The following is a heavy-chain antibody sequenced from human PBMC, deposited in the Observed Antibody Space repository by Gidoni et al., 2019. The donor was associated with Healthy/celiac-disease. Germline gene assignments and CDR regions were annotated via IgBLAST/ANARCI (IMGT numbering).Heavy chain of an antibody. CDR3: ARDKPPGSYGQTGGFDY. CDR1: VFTFSTYG. J-gene: IGHJ4*02. Sequence: QVQLVESGGGVVQPGRSLRLSCAASVFTFSTYGMHRVRQAPGKGLEWVAVISNDGSNKDYADSVKGRFTISRDKSKNTLYLKMNSLRAEDTAVYYCARDKPPGSYGQTGGFDYWGQGTLVTVSS. D-gene: IGHD3-10*01. CDR2: ISNDGSNK. V-gene: IGHV3-30*03.